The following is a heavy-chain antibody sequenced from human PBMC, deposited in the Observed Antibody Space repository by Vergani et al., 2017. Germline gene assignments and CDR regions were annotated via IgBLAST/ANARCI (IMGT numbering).Heavy chain of an antibody. Sequence: EVQLVESGGGLIQPGGSLRLSCAASGFTVSSNYMSWVRQAPGKGLELVSVIYSGGSTYYADSVKGRFTISRDNSKNTLYLQMNSLRAEDTAVYYCAKDLARIAAALDYWGQGTLVTVSS. CDR1: GFTVSSNY. V-gene: IGHV3-53*01. CDR3: AKDLARIAAALDY. D-gene: IGHD6-13*01. CDR2: IYSGGST. J-gene: IGHJ4*02.